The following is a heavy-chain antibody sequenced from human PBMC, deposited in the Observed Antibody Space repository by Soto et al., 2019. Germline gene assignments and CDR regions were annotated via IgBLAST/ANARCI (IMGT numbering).Heavy chain of an antibody. Sequence: GGSLRLSCAASGFTFSSYSMHWVRQAPGKGLEWVSSIGTGSSFMYHAESLKGRLTISRDNAKNSLYLQMNSLRVEDTAVYYCATFDGDGYSEYWGQGTLVTVSS. V-gene: IGHV3-21*01. CDR3: ATFDGDGYSEY. CDR1: GFTFSSYS. J-gene: IGHJ4*02. D-gene: IGHD2-21*01. CDR2: IGTGSSFM.